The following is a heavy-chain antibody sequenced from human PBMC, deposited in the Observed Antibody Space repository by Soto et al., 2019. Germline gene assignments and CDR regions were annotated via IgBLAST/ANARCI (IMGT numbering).Heavy chain of an antibody. CDR1: GGSIRTYY. CDR3: ARVWGDGFDI. J-gene: IGHJ3*02. CDR2: IFYSGST. D-gene: IGHD1-26*01. V-gene: IGHV4-59*01. Sequence: QVQLQESGPGLVKPSETLSLTCTASGGSIRTYYWSWIRQPPGKGLGWIGYIFYSGSTNYNPSLKSRVTISVDTSKNQFSLKLSSVTAADTAVYYCARVWGDGFDIWGQGTMVTVSS.